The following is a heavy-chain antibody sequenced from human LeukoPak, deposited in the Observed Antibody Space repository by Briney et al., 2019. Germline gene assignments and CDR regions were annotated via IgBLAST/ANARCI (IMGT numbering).Heavy chain of an antibody. CDR3: AIALLQQFLPFDY. V-gene: IGHV3-23*01. J-gene: IGHJ4*02. CDR1: GFTFSTYA. D-gene: IGHD3-22*01. CDR2: ISGTGDDT. Sequence: GGSLRLSCAASGFTFSTYAMSWVRQAPGKGLEWVSTISGTGDDTYYADSVKGRFTFSRDNSKNTLYLQMNSLRAEDTAVYYRAIALLQQFLPFDYWGQGSLVTVSS.